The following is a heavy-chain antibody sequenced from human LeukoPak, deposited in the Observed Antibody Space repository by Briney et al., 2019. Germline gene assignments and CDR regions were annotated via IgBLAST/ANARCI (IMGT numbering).Heavy chain of an antibody. CDR2: IYYSGST. Sequence: SEALSLTCTVSGGSISSGDYYWSWIRQPPGKGLEWIGYIYYSGSTNYNPSLKSRVTISVDTSKNQFSLKLSSVTAADTAVYYCARDLRGEGDTYFQHWGQGTLVTVSS. CDR1: GGSISSGDYY. V-gene: IGHV4-61*08. J-gene: IGHJ1*01. CDR3: ARDLRGEGDTYFQH. D-gene: IGHD1-26*01.